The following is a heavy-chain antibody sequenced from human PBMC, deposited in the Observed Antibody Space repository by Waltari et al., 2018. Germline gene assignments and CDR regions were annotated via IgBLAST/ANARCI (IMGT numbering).Heavy chain of an antibody. V-gene: IGHV4-38-2*01. CDR3: ARGNREFDY. CDR1: GYSISSGYY. J-gene: IGHJ4*02. D-gene: IGHD4-4*01. Sequence: QVQLQESGPGLVKPSETLSLTCAVSGYSISSGYYWDWIRQPPGGGLEWIGSMYQSGSAHYSPSHRSRVTITIDTSKNQFSLKLSSGTAADTAMYYCARGNREFDYWGQGTLVTVSS. CDR2: MYQSGSA.